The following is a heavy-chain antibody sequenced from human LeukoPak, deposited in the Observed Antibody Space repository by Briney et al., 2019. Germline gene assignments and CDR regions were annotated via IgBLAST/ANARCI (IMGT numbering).Heavy chain of an antibody. Sequence: PSETLSLTCTVSGGSISSSSYYWGWIRQPPGKGLEWIGSIYYSGSTYYNPSLKSRVTISVDTSKNQFSLKLSSVTAADTAVYYCARVPAAMEGWFDPWGQGTPVTVSS. J-gene: IGHJ5*02. D-gene: IGHD2-2*01. CDR2: IYYSGST. CDR1: GGSISSSSYY. CDR3: ARVPAAMEGWFDP. V-gene: IGHV4-39*01.